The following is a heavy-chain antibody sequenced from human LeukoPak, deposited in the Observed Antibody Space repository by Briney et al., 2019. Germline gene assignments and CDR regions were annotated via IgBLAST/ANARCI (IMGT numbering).Heavy chain of an antibody. Sequence: GGSLRLSCAASGFTFTNYPIHWVRQAPGKGLEWVTVISYDGSTKYYADSVKGRCTISRDNLKNVLYLQMNSLKVEDTALYYCARGLFLSGYLDAFDIWGQGTVVTVSS. CDR2: ISYDGSTK. D-gene: IGHD3-22*01. V-gene: IGHV3-30*14. CDR3: ARGLFLSGYLDAFDI. CDR1: GFTFTNYP. J-gene: IGHJ3*02.